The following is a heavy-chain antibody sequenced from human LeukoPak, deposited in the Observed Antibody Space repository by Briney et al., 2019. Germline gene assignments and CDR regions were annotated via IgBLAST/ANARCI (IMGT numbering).Heavy chain of an antibody. CDR3: ARDPANGYFDY. Sequence: PSETPSLTCAVSGGSISSGGYYWSWIRQHPGKGLEWIGYIYYSGSTYYNPSLKSRVTISVDTSKNQFYLKLSSVTAADTAVYYCARDPANGYFDYWGQGTLVTVSS. CDR2: IYYSGST. J-gene: IGHJ4*02. D-gene: IGHD1-1*01. CDR1: GGSISSGGYY. V-gene: IGHV4-31*11.